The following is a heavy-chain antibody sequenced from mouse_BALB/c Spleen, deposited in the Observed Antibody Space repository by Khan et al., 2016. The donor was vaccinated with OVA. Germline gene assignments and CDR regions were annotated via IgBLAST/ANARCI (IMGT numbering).Heavy chain of an antibody. CDR2: INSDGYYT. Sequence: EVQLVEFEGDLVKPGGSLRLSCAASGFTFSTFAMSWVRQFPDKRLEWVATINSDGYYTYYPVTLKGRFTISRNNAENTLYLQMSSLKSEDTAIYYCASHLTGSFAYWGHGTLVTVSA. V-gene: IGHV5-6*01. J-gene: IGHJ3*01. CDR3: ASHLTGSFAY. CDR1: GFTFSTFA. D-gene: IGHD4-1*01.